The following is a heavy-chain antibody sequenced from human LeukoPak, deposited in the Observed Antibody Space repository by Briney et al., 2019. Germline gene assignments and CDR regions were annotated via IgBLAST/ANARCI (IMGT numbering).Heavy chain of an antibody. J-gene: IGHJ5*02. Sequence: PGGSLRLSCAASAFTFSSYGMHWVRQAPGKGLEWVALIWYDGSNKYYADSVKGRFTISRDNSKNTLYLQMNSLRAEDTAVYYCARGYDSSGYPNWFDPWGQGTLVTVSS. D-gene: IGHD3-22*01. CDR1: AFTFSSYG. CDR2: IWYDGSNK. CDR3: ARGYDSSGYPNWFDP. V-gene: IGHV3-33*01.